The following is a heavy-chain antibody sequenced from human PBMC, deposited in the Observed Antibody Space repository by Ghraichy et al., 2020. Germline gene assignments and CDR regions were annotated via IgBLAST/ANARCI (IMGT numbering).Heavy chain of an antibody. V-gene: IGHV3-53*01. J-gene: IGHJ3*02. CDR1: GFTVSSNY. D-gene: IGHD2/OR15-2a*01. CDR3: ASPPQYYTWNAFDI. CDR2: IYSGGST. Sequence: GGSLRLSCAASGFTVSSNYMSWVRQAPGKGLEWVSVIYSGGSTYYADSVKGRFTISRDNSKNTLYLQMNSLRAEDTAVYYCASPPQYYTWNAFDIWGQGTMVTVSS.